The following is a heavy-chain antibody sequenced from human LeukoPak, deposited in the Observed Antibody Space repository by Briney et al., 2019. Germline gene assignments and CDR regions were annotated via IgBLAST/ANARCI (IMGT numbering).Heavy chain of an antibody. CDR1: GGSFSGHY. CDR3: ARERDPGNGSGWYDSVY. D-gene: IGHD6-19*01. CDR2: INHSGST. V-gene: IGHV4-34*01. J-gene: IGHJ4*02. Sequence: SETLSLTCAVYGGSFSGHYWTWISQPPGKGLEWIGEINHSGSTNYNPSLRSRVTISEDTSKNQFSLNLSSVTAADTAVYYCARERDPGNGSGWYDSVYWGQGTLVTVSS.